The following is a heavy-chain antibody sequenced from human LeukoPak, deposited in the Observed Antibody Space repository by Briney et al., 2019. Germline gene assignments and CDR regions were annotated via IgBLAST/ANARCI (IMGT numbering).Heavy chain of an antibody. CDR1: GYTFTGYY. J-gene: IGHJ4*02. Sequence: VASVKVSCXASGYTFTGYYMHWVRQAPGQGLEWMGWINPNSGGTNYAQKFQGRVTMTRDTSISTAYMELSRLRSDDTAVYYCARDKQGYYYDSSAYYSLDYWGQGTLVTVSS. D-gene: IGHD3-22*01. CDR2: INPNSGGT. CDR3: ARDKQGYYYDSSAYYSLDY. V-gene: IGHV1-2*02.